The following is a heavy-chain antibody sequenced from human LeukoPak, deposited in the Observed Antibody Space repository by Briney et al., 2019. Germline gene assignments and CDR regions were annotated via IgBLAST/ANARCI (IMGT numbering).Heavy chain of an antibody. CDR3: ARGNYDFWSGYHFDY. CDR1: GYTFTSYA. J-gene: IGHJ4*02. D-gene: IGHD3-3*01. V-gene: IGHV7-4-1*02. CDR2: INTNTGNP. Sequence: ASVKVSCKASGYTFTSYAMNWVRQAPGQGLEWMGWINTNTGNPTYAQGFTGRFVFSLDTSVSTAYLQISSLRAEDTAVYYCARGNYDFWSGYHFDYWGQGTLVTVSS.